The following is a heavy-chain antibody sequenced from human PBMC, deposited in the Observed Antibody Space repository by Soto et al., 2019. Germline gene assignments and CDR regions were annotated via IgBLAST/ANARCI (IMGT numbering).Heavy chain of an antibody. Sequence: SETMSLTCPVSGGSISSGDYYWRWIRQPPGKGLEWIGYIYYSGSTYYNPSLKSRVTISADTSKNQFSLKLSSVTAADTAVYYCARDSCSSTSCYETPYYYYGMDVWGQGTTVTVSS. CDR2: IYYSGST. V-gene: IGHV4-30-4*01. CDR1: GGSISSGDYY. CDR3: ARDSCSSTSCYETPYYYYGMDV. J-gene: IGHJ6*02. D-gene: IGHD2-2*01.